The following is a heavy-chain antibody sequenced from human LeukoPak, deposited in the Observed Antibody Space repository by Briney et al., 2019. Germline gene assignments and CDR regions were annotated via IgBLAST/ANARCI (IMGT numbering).Heavy chain of an antibody. J-gene: IGHJ4*02. CDR1: GYTFISYD. Sequence: ASVKVSCKASGYTFISYDINWVRQATGQGLEWMGWMSPNSGNTGYAQKFQGRITMTKSTSINTAYMELSDLESEDTAVYYCARTPPDYGIDYWGQGTLVTVSS. D-gene: IGHD4-17*01. V-gene: IGHV1-8*01. CDR2: MSPNSGNT. CDR3: ARTPPDYGIDY.